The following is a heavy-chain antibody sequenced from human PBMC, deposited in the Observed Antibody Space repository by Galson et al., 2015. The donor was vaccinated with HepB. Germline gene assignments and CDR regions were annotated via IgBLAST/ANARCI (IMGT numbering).Heavy chain of an antibody. Sequence: SVKVSCKASGYTFTSYYMHWVRQAPGQGLEWMGIINPSGGSTSYAQKFQGRVTMTRDTPTSTVYMELSSLRSEDTAVYYCARGGRCSSTSCYTGRYAFDIWGQGTMVTVSS. V-gene: IGHV1-46*01. CDR1: GYTFTSYY. CDR3: ARGGRCSSTSCYTGRYAFDI. CDR2: INPSGGST. D-gene: IGHD2-2*02. J-gene: IGHJ3*02.